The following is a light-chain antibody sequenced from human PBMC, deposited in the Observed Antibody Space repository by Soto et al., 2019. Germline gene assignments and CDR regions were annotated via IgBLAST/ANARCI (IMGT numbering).Light chain of an antibody. CDR3: QQYNGYSTWT. CDR1: QSVSIW. J-gene: IGKJ1*01. V-gene: IGKV1-5*01. Sequence: DIQTAQFSSTLSASLGDTVTITFRASQSVSIWLAWYQKKPGKAPQVLIWDASTLQRGVPSRFSGSGSGTEFTLTISSLQPEDFATYYCQQYNGYSTWTFGQGTKVDIK. CDR2: DAS.